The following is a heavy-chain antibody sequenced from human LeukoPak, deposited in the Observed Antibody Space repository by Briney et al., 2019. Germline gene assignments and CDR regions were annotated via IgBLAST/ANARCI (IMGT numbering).Heavy chain of an antibody. CDR2: INTDGTTT. Sequence: GGSLRLSCATSGFTFSDYNMNWVRQAPGKGLVWVSRINTDGTTTNYADSVKGRFTIFRDNAKNSLYLQMNSLRAEDTAVYYCARDSGERGSGSYLIAYWGQGTLVTVSS. V-gene: IGHV3-74*01. J-gene: IGHJ4*02. CDR1: GFTFSDYN. CDR3: ARDSGERGSGSYLIAY. D-gene: IGHD3-10*01.